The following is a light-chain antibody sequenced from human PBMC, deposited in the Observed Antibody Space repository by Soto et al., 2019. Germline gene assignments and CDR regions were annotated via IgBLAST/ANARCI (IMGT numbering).Light chain of an antibody. V-gene: IGLV1-47*01. J-gene: IGLJ3*02. CDR3: AAWDDSLSGWV. Sequence: ELTQPPSVSVAPGQRVTISCSGSSSNIGSNFVYWYQQFPGTAPKLLIYRNNQRPSGVPDRFSGSKSGTSASLAISGLPSEDEADYYCAAWDDSLSGWVFGGGTKLTVL. CDR1: SSNIGSNF. CDR2: RNN.